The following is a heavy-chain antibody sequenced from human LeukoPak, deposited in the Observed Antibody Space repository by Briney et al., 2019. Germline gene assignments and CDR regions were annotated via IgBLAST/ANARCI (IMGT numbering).Heavy chain of an antibody. D-gene: IGHD1-1*01. CDR1: GGTFSSYA. CDR2: IIPIFGTA. Sequence: SVKVSCKASGGTFSSYAISWVRQAPGQGLEWMGGIIPIFGTANYAQKFQGRVTITADESTSTAYMELSSLRSEDTAVYYCATLDLGRTKSFDYWGQGTLVTVSS. V-gene: IGHV1-69*01. CDR3: ATLDLGRTKSFDY. J-gene: IGHJ4*02.